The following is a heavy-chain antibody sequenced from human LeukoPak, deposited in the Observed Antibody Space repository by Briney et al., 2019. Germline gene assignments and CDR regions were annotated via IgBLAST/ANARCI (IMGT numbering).Heavy chain of an antibody. Sequence: SETLSLTCAVYGGSFSGYYWSWIRQPPGKGLEWIGEINHSGSTNYNPSLKSRVTISVDTSKSQFSLNLSSVTAADTAVYYCARPQIRRSYCYIDVWGKVTTVTVSS. D-gene: IGHD3-10*01. V-gene: IGHV4-34*01. CDR1: GGSFSGYY. CDR3: ARPQIRRSYCYIDV. J-gene: IGHJ6*03. CDR2: INHSGST.